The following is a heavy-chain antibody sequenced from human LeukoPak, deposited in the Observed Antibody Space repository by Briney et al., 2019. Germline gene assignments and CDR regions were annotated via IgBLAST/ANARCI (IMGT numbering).Heavy chain of an antibody. V-gene: IGHV5-51*01. J-gene: IGHJ4*02. D-gene: IGHD5-24*01. CDR2: IYPGDSDT. CDR3: ARQSRDGSKTRGYYFDY. CDR1: GYRFTDYW. Sequence: GESLKISCQVSGYRFTDYWIGWVRQMPGKGLESVGIIYPGDSDTTCSPSFQGQVTISADKSISTVYLQWTSLKASDTAIYYCARQSRDGSKTRGYYFDYWGQGTLVTVSS.